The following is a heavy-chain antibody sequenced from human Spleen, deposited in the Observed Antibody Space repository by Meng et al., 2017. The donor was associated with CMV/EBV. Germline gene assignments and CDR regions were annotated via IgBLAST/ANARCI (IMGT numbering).Heavy chain of an antibody. J-gene: IGHJ4*02. CDR1: GGSFSGYY. CDR3: ARSPHDSSGYYLYYFDY. CDR2: INHSGST. D-gene: IGHD3-22*01. Sequence: GAVLAKPSETLSLAFRVYGGSFSGYYWSWIRQPPGKGLEWIGEINHSGSTNYNPSLKSRVTISVDTSKNQFSLKLSSVTAADTVVYYCARSPHDSSGYYLYYFDYWGQGTLVTVSS. V-gene: IGHV4-34*01.